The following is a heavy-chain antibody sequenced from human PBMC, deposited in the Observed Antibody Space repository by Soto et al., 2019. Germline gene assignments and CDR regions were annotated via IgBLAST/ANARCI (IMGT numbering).Heavy chain of an antibody. V-gene: IGHV3-23*01. J-gene: IGHJ6*03. CDR3: AKDRTDTAMAIPYYYYYYMDV. CDR1: GFTFSSYA. CDR2: ISGSGGST. D-gene: IGHD5-18*01. Sequence: GGSLRLSCAASGFTFSSYAMSWVRQAPGKGLEWVSAISGSGGSTYYADSVKGRFTISRDNSKNTLYLQMNSLRAEDTAVYYCAKDRTDTAMAIPYYYYYYMDVWGKGTTVTVSS.